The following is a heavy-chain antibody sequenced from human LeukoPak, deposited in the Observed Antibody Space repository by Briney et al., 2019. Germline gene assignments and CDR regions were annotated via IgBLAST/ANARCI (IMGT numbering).Heavy chain of an antibody. CDR3: AKLGAYDFWTQFDY. Sequence: GGSLRLSCAASGLTFSSYSMSWVRQAPGKGLEWVSAISGSGGSTYYADSVKGRFTISRDNSKNTLYLQMNSLRAEDTAVYYCAKLGAYDFWTQFDYWGQGTLVTVSS. CDR1: GLTFSSYS. CDR2: ISGSGGST. V-gene: IGHV3-23*01. D-gene: IGHD3-3*01. J-gene: IGHJ4*02.